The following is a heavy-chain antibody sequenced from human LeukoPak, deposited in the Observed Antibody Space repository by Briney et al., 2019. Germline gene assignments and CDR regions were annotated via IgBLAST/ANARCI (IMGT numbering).Heavy chain of an antibody. V-gene: IGHV4-39*01. D-gene: IGHD3-22*01. CDR2: HYYSGST. J-gene: IGHJ4*02. Sequence: SEALSLTCTVSGGFITGSSYSWGWIRQSPGKGLEWIGSHYYSGSTYYNPSLKSRVTMSADTSKNQSSLKLSSVTATDTAVYYCARQYFDSTGYYYFDSWGQGTLVTVSS. CDR1: GGFITGSSYS. CDR3: ARQYFDSTGYYYFDS.